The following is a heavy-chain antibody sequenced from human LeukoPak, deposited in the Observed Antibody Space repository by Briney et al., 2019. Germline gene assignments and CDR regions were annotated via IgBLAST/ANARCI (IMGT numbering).Heavy chain of an antibody. Sequence: PSETLSLTCTVSGGSISSSSYYWGWIRQPPGKGLEWIGSIYYSGSTYYNPSLKSRVTISVDTPKNQFSLKLSSVTAADTAVYYCARLSQWDIVVVPAATADYWGQGTLVTVSS. V-gene: IGHV4-39*01. CDR3: ARLSQWDIVVVPAATADY. CDR1: GGSISSSSYY. D-gene: IGHD2-2*01. J-gene: IGHJ4*02. CDR2: IYYSGST.